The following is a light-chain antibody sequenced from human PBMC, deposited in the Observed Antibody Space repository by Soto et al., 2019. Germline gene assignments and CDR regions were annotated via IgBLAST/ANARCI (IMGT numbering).Light chain of an antibody. Sequence: DIVLTQSPATLSLSAGERATLTCRASQSVSSFLAWYQQKPGHSPKLLIFGASIRATGIPSRFSGSGSGTDLTLTITSLDPQDFEVSSCQKRRNWPPWTFGQGTKVDIK. CDR2: GAS. CDR1: QSVSSF. CDR3: QKRRNWPPWT. J-gene: IGKJ1*01. V-gene: IGKV3-11*01.